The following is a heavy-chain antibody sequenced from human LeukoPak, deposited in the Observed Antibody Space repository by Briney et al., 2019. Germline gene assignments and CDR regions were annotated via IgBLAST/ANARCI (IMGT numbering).Heavy chain of an antibody. CDR2: IIPIFGTA. Sequence: ASVKVSCKASGGTFSSYAISWVRQAPGQGLEWMGGIIPIFGTANYAQKFQGRVTITADESTSTAYMELSSLRSEDTAVYYCARQYSGYDYYFDYWGRGTLVTVSS. D-gene: IGHD5-12*01. CDR3: ARQYSGYDYYFDY. CDR1: GGTFSSYA. J-gene: IGHJ4*02. V-gene: IGHV1-69*13.